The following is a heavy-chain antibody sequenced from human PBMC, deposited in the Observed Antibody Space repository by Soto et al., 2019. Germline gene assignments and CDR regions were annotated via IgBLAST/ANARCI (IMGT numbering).Heavy chain of an antibody. D-gene: IGHD6-13*01. CDR2: IKQDGSEK. J-gene: IGHJ4*02. Sequence: EVQLVESGGGLVQPGGSLRLSCAASGFTFSSYWMSWVRQAPGKGLEWVANIKQDGSEKYYVDSVKGRFTISRDNAKNSLYLQMNSLRAEDTAVYYCARVRVIEQQLFDYWGQGTLVTVSS. V-gene: IGHV3-7*05. CDR3: ARVRVIEQQLFDY. CDR1: GFTFSSYW.